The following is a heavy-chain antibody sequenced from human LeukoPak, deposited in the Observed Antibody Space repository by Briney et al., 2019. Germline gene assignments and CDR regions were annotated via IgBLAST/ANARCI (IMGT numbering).Heavy chain of an antibody. D-gene: IGHD4-17*01. Sequence: PGGSLRLSCAASEFTFSNYWMSWVGQAPGKGLKWVANIKQDGSEKYYVDSVKGRFTISRDNAKNSLYLQMNRLRAEDTAVYYCARSSAVTHPFDYWGQGTLVTVSS. CDR3: ARSSAVTHPFDY. CDR2: IKQDGSEK. V-gene: IGHV3-7*05. CDR1: EFTFSNYW. J-gene: IGHJ4*02.